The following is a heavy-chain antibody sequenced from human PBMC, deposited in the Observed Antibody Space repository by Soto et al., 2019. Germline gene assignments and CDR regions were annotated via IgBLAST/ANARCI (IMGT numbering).Heavy chain of an antibody. Sequence: GGSLRLSCAASGFTISSYDMHWVRQATGKGLEWVSAIGTAGDTYYPGSVKGRFTISRENAKNSLYLQMNSLRAEDTAVYYCARDIGSSSWYGYYYYGMDVWGQGTTVTV. J-gene: IGHJ6*02. V-gene: IGHV3-13*01. D-gene: IGHD6-13*01. CDR2: IGTAGDT. CDR3: ARDIGSSSWYGYYYYGMDV. CDR1: GFTISSYD.